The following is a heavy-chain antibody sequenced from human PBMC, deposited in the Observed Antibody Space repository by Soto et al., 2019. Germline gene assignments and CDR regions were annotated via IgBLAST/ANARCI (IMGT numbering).Heavy chain of an antibody. V-gene: IGHV3-30*18. CDR1: GFTFSSYG. CDR2: ISYDGSNK. J-gene: IGHJ6*02. CDR3: AKASIAARLYYSYGMDV. D-gene: IGHD6-6*01. Sequence: QVQLVESGGGVVQPGRSLRLSCAASGFTFSSYGMHWVRQAPGKGLEWVAVISYDGSNKYYADSVKGRFTISRDNSXNXXYLQMNSLRAEDTAVYYCAKASIAARLYYSYGMDVWGQGTTVTVSS.